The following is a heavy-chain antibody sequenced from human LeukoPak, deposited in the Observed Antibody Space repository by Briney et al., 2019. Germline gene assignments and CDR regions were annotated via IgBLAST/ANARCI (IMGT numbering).Heavy chain of an antibody. CDR1: GASISSDDDS. J-gene: IGHJ4*02. V-gene: IGHV4-39*07. D-gene: IGHD6-19*01. CDR2: VYYGGST. Sequence: PSETLSLTCTVSGASISSDDDSWGWIRQPPGKGLEWIGSVYYGGSTYYNPSLKSRVTISVDTSKNQFSLKLSSVTAADTAVYYCATRITVAGSFYFDYWGQGTLVTVSS. CDR3: ATRITVAGSFYFDY.